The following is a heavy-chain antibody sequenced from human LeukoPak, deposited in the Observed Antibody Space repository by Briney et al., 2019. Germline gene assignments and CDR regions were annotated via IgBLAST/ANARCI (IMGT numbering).Heavy chain of an antibody. V-gene: IGHV5-51*01. CDR3: ARQSRDGSKTRGYYFDS. J-gene: IGHJ4*02. Sequence: GESLKISCRVSGYIFTDYWIGWVRQMPGKGLESVGIIYPGDSDTTYSPFFEGQVTISADKSISTVYLQWSSLKASDTAIYYCARQSRDGSKTRGYYFDSWGQGTLVTVSS. CDR2: IYPGDSDT. D-gene: IGHD3-10*01. CDR1: GYIFTDYW.